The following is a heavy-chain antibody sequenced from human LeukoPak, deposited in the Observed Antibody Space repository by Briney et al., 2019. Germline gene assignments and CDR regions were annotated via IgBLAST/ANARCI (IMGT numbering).Heavy chain of an antibody. Sequence: GGSLRLSCAASGFTFSSYSMNWVRQASGKGLEWVSSISSSSSYIYYADSVKGRFTISRDNAKNSLYLQMNSLRAEDTAVYYCARDFGSYTVTTPLFDYWGQGTLVTVSS. V-gene: IGHV3-21*01. CDR3: ARDFGSYTVTTPLFDY. J-gene: IGHJ4*02. D-gene: IGHD4-17*01. CDR2: ISSSSSYI. CDR1: GFTFSSYS.